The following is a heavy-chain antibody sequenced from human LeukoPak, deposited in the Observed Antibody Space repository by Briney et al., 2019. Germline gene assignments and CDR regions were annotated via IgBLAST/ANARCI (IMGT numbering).Heavy chain of an antibody. CDR3: AKAPYSSSWYLDY. V-gene: IGHV3-23*01. J-gene: IGHJ4*02. CDR1: GFTFSNYA. Sequence: GGSLRLSCAASGFTFSNYAISWVRQAPGKGLEWVSSISLSNISSYYADSVRGRFTISRDNSKNTLYLQMNSLRAEDTAVYYCAKAPYSSSWYLDYWGQGTLVTVSS. CDR2: ISLSNISS. D-gene: IGHD6-13*01.